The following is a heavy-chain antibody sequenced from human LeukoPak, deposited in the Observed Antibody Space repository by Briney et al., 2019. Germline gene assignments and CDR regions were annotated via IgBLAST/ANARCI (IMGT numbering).Heavy chain of an antibody. Sequence: ASVKVSCKASGGTFSSYTITWVRQAPGQGLEWMGRIIPMVGVSKYAENFQGRVTITADKSANTAYMEMSSLRSEGTAICYCALLWFGGNWFDPWGQGTLVTVSS. CDR3: ALLWFGGNWFDP. J-gene: IGHJ5*02. V-gene: IGHV1-69*02. CDR2: IIPMVGVS. CDR1: GGTFSSYT. D-gene: IGHD3-10*01.